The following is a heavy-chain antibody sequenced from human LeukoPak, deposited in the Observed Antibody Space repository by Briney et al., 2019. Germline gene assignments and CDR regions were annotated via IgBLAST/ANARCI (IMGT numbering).Heavy chain of an antibody. CDR1: GFTFSSYA. CDR2: ISYDGSNK. V-gene: IGHV3-30*04. J-gene: IGHJ4*02. CDR3: AGEGYSYGYDY. D-gene: IGHD5-18*01. Sequence: GGSLRLSCAASGFTFSSYAMHWVRQAPGKGLEWVAVISYDGSNKYYADSVKGRFTISRDSSKNTLYLQMNSLRAEDTAVYYCAGEGYSYGYDYWGQGTLVTVSS.